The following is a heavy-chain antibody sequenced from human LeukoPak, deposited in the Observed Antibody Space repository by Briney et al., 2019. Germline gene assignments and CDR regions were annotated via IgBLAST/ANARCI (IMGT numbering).Heavy chain of an antibody. D-gene: IGHD4-17*01. Sequence: GGSLRLSCVASGFTFSSYWMSWVRQAPGKGLEWVANINQDGSGKYYMDSVKGRFTISRDNAKNSLYLQMNSLRAEDTAVYYCARESYGDVGYWGQGSLVTVSS. J-gene: IGHJ4*02. CDR1: GFTFSSYW. CDR3: ARESYGDVGY. CDR2: INQDGSGK. V-gene: IGHV3-7*01.